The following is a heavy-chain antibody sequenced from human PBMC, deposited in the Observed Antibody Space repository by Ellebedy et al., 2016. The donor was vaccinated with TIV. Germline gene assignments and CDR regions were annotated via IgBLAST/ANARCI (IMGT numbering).Heavy chain of an antibody. CDR1: GFTFSTYT. CDR3: ARNVNYAHDH. Sequence: GESLKISXAASGFTFSTYTMDWVRQAPGKGLEWVSSISISSDLIFYADSVRGRVTISRDNAKNSVYLQISSLRADDTAVYYCARNVNYAHDHWGQGTLVTVSS. D-gene: IGHD1-7*01. J-gene: IGHJ4*02. CDR2: ISISSDLI. V-gene: IGHV3-21*01.